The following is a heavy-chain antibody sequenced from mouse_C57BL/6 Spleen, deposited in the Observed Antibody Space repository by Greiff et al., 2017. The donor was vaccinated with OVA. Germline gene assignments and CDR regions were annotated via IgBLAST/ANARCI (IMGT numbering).Heavy chain of an antibody. Sequence: DVHLVESGGGLVKPGGSLKLSCAASGFTFSDYGMHWVRQAPEKGLEWVAYISSGSSTIYYADTVKGRFTISRDNAKNTLFLQMTSLRSEDTAMYYCARKDYYGRVDYWGQGTTLTVSS. D-gene: IGHD1-1*01. CDR2: ISSGSSTI. J-gene: IGHJ2*01. CDR3: ARKDYYGRVDY. V-gene: IGHV5-17*01. CDR1: GFTFSDYG.